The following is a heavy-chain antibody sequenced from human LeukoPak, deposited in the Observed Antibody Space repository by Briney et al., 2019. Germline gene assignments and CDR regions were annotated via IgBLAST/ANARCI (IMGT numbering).Heavy chain of an antibody. Sequence: SETLSLTCTVSGGSISTSSYYWGWIRQPPGEGLEWIGTIYYSGTTYYNPSLNRRVTICVDTTKSQSSLKLSSVTAADTAVYYCARHGSYFRLFDYWGQGTLVTVSS. D-gene: IGHD2/OR15-2a*01. V-gene: IGHV4-39*01. J-gene: IGHJ4*02. CDR2: IYYSGTT. CDR3: ARHGSYFRLFDY. CDR1: GGSISTSSYY.